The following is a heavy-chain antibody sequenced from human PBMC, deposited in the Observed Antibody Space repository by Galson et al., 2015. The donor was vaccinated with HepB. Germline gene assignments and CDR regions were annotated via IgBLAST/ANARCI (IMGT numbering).Heavy chain of an antibody. CDR1: GYSFNNYW. J-gene: IGHJ4*02. D-gene: IGHD3-3*01. V-gene: IGHV5-10-1*01. CDR3: ARRKRDFWSGYYVSDY. CDR2: IDPSDSST. Sequence: QSGAEVKKPGESLRISCKGSGYSFNNYWISWVRQMPGKGLEWMGRIDPSDSSTNYSPSFQGRVTISDDKSINTAYLQWNNLKASDTAMYFCARRKRDFWSGYYVSDYWGQGTLVTVSS.